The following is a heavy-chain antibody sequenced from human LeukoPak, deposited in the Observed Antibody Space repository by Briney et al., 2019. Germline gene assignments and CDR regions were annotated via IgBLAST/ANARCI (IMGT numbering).Heavy chain of an antibody. CDR1: GFTVSSNY. CDR3: AKAQAEYNWNDVPDWFDP. J-gene: IGHJ5*02. Sequence: GGSLRLSCAASGFTVSSNYMSWVRQAPGKGLEWVSAISGSGGSTYYADSVKGRFTISRDNSKNTLYLQMNSLRAEDTAVYYCAKAQAEYNWNDVPDWFDPWGQGTLVTVSS. CDR2: ISGSGGST. V-gene: IGHV3-23*01. D-gene: IGHD1-20*01.